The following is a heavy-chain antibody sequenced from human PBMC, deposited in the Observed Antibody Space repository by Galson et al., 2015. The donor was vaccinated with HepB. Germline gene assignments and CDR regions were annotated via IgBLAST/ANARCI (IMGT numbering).Heavy chain of an antibody. Sequence: LSLTCTVSGGSISSYYWSWIRQPPGKGLEWIGYIYYSGSTNYNPSLKSRVTISVDTSKNQFSLKLSSVTAADTAVYYCARLESDSSGYFGWFDPWGQGTLVTVSS. V-gene: IGHV4-59*08. CDR1: GGSISSYY. CDR2: IYYSGST. J-gene: IGHJ5*02. D-gene: IGHD3-22*01. CDR3: ARLESDSSGYFGWFDP.